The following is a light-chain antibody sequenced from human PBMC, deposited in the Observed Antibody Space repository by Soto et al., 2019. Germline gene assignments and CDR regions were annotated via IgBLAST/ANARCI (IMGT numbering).Light chain of an antibody. J-gene: IGKJ1*01. CDR2: VAS. V-gene: IGKV3-15*01. CDR3: QQYDKWPRT. CDR1: QSVSTN. Sequence: VMTQSPATLSVSPGERAALSCRASQSVSTNLAWYQQKPGQPPRLLIYVASNRATAVPARFTAGGSGTEFTLTISSLESDDLAVYYCQQYDKWPRTFGQGTKVDIK.